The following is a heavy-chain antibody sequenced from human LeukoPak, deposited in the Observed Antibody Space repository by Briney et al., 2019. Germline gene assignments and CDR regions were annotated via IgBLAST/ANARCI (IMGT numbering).Heavy chain of an antibody. J-gene: IGHJ4*02. CDR2: ISGGGGST. Sequence: GGSLRLSCAASGFTFTSYSMNWVRQAPGKGLEWVSTISGGGGSTYYADSVKGRFTISRDNSKNTLYLQVNSLRAEDTAVYYCAKGGKWDVTPFDYWGQGTLVTVFS. CDR1: GFTFTSYS. D-gene: IGHD1-26*01. V-gene: IGHV3-23*01. CDR3: AKGGKWDVTPFDY.